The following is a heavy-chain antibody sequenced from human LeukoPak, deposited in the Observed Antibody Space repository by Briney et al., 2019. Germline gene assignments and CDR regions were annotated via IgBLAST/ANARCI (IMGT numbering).Heavy chain of an antibody. CDR3: ARNLGYGGNPYFDY. CDR2: IIPIFGTA. CDR1: GGTFSSYA. Sequence: SVKVSCKASGGTFSSYAISWXRXXPGXGLEXXGRIIPIFGTANYAQKFQGRVTITADKSTSTAYMELSSLRSEDTAVYYCARNLGYGGNPYFDYWGQGTLVTVSS. D-gene: IGHD4-23*01. J-gene: IGHJ4*02. V-gene: IGHV1-69*06.